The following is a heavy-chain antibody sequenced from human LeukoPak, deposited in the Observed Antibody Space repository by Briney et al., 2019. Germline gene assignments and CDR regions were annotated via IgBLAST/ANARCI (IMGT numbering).Heavy chain of an antibody. CDR2: INTSGGST. CDR1: GYTFTNYY. CDR3: ARGGKGKADGYNQALDY. J-gene: IGHJ4*02. Sequence: ASVKVSCEASGYTFTNYYIHWVRQAPGQGLEWKGIINTSGGSTTYAQEFQGRVTMTRDTSTSTVYMELSSLRSEDTAVYYCARGGKGKADGYNQALDYWGQGTLVTVSS. V-gene: IGHV1-46*01. D-gene: IGHD5-24*01.